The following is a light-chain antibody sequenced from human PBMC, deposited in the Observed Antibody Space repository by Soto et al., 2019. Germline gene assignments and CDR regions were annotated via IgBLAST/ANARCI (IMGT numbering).Light chain of an antibody. CDR3: QQRTLWPRT. CDR1: QSLSGT. V-gene: IGKV3-11*01. Sequence: EIVLTQSPATLSLSPGERATLSCRASQSLSGTLAWFQQKVGQPPRLLIYGASNRATGIPARFSASGSGTDFTLTISSLEPEDFAVYYCQQRTLWPRTSGQGTKVEIK. CDR2: GAS. J-gene: IGKJ1*01.